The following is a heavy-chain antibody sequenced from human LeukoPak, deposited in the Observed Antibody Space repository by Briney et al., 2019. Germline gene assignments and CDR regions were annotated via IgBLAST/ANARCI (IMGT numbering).Heavy chain of an antibody. V-gene: IGHV3-7*03. CDR3: AREISCIDN. J-gene: IGHJ4*02. D-gene: IGHD3-3*02. Sequence: GGSLRLSCAASGFTFSSSWMHWVRQAPGKGLEWVANIKQDGSETYYVDSVKGRFTISRDNAKNLLYLQMNSLRIEDTAVYYCAREISCIDNWGQGTLVTVSS. CDR1: GFTFSSSW. CDR2: IKQDGSET.